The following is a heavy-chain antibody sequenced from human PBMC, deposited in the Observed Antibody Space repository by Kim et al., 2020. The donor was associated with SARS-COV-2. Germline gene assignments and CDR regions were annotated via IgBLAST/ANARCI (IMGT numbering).Heavy chain of an antibody. J-gene: IGHJ4*02. V-gene: IGHV4-39*01. CDR3: ARGRGYSYGIPFDF. Sequence: NPSLQSRVTISVDTSKNQFSLKLSSVTAADTAVYFCARGRGYSYGIPFDFWGQGTLLTVSS. D-gene: IGHD5-18*01.